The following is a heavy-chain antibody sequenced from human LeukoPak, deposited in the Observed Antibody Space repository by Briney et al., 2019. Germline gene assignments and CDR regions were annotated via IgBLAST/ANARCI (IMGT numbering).Heavy chain of an antibody. J-gene: IGHJ6*02. V-gene: IGHV6-1*01. D-gene: IGHD3-9*01. CDR1: GDSVSSNSAV. CDR2: TYYRSKWYN. CDR3: ARGLDYYSGMDV. Sequence: SQTLSLTCAISGDSVSSNSAVWNWMRQSPSRGLEWLGRTYYRSKWYNDYAASVKSRVTISPDTSKNQFSLQLNSVTPEDTAVYYCARGLDYYSGMDVWGQGTTVTVSS.